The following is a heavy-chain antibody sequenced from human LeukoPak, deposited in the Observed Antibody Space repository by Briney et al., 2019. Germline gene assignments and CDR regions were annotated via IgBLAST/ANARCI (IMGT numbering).Heavy chain of an antibody. CDR3: ARGGLLDCGGDCYSLDYFDY. Sequence: GASVKLSCNASGYTFTSYDINWVRQATGQGLEWMGWMNPNSGNTGYAQKFQGRVTMTRNTSISTAYMELSSLRSEDTAVYYCARGGLLDCGGDCYSLDYFDYWGQGTLVTVSS. V-gene: IGHV1-8*01. CDR1: GYTFTSYD. J-gene: IGHJ4*02. D-gene: IGHD2-21*02. CDR2: MNPNSGNT.